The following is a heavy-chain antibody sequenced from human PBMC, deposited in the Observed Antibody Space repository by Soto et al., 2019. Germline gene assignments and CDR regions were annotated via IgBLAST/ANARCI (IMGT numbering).Heavy chain of an antibody. V-gene: IGHV1-69*06. J-gene: IGHJ6*02. CDR2: IIPIFGTT. CDR1: GGTFSSYA. D-gene: IGHD1-26*01. Sequence: SVQVSCKASGGTFSSYAISWVQQAPGQGLEWMGGIIPIFGTTNYARRFQGRVTITADKATSTAYLELRSLRSEDTAVYYCARGTRSGSYYYYGLDVWGQGTTVTVSS. CDR3: ARGTRSGSYYYYGLDV.